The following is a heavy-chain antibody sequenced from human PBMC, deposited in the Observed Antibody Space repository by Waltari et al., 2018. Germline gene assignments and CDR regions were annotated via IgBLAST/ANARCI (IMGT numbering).Heavy chain of an antibody. D-gene: IGHD2-15*01. V-gene: IGHV1-69*01. J-gene: IGHJ4*02. CDR3: ARSSVAVPRFDY. Sequence: QVPGQGLEWMGGIIPIFGTANYAQKFQGRVTITADESTSTAYMELSSLRSEDTAVYYCARSSVAVPRFDYWGQGTLVTVSS. CDR2: IIPIFGTA.